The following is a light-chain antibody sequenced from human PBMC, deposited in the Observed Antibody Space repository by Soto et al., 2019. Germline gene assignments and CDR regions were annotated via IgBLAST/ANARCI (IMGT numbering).Light chain of an antibody. V-gene: IGLV1-51*01. Sequence: QSVLTQPPSVSAAPGQKLTISCSGSSSNIGNNYVSWYQQLPGTAPKFLIYDDYKRPSGIPDRFSGSKSGTSATLVITGLQTGDEADYYCGTWDTSLYTVVFGGGTKVTVL. CDR3: GTWDTSLYTVV. CDR1: SSNIGNNY. J-gene: IGLJ2*01. CDR2: DDY.